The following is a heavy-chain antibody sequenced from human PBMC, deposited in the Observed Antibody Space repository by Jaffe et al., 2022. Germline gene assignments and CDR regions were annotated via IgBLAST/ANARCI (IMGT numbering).Heavy chain of an antibody. D-gene: IGHD5-12*01. CDR2: ISSSSSYI. V-gene: IGHV3-21*01. CDR3: ASLSGYDPLRPDAFDI. J-gene: IGHJ3*02. CDR1: GFTFSSYS. Sequence: EVQLVESGGGLVKPGGSLRLSCAASGFTFSSYSMNWVRQAPGKGLEWVSSISSSSSYIYYADSVKGRFTISRDNAKNSLYLQMNSLRAEDTAVYYCASLSGYDPLRPDAFDIWGQGTMVTVSS.